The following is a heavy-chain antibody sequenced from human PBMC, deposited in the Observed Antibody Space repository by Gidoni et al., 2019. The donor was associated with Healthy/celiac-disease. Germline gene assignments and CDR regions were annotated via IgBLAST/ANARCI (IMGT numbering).Heavy chain of an antibody. CDR2: IYPGDSDT. Sequence: EVQLVQSGAEVKKPGESLKISCKGSGYSFTSYWIGWVRQMPGKGLEWMGIIYPGDSDTRYSPSFQGQVTISADKSISTAYLQWSSLKASDTAMYYCARRRYYDSSGYLIYWYFDLWGRGTLVTVSS. J-gene: IGHJ2*01. CDR3: ARRRYYDSSGYLIYWYFDL. D-gene: IGHD3-22*01. V-gene: IGHV5-51*03. CDR1: GYSFTSYW.